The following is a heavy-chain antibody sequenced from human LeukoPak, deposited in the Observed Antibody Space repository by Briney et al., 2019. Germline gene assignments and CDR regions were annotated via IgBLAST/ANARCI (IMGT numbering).Heavy chain of an antibody. CDR1: GFTFSSYS. CDR3: ARDGNRFFDY. CDR2: ISSSSSYI. V-gene: IGHV3-21*01. D-gene: IGHD1/OR15-1a*01. Sequence: PGGSLRLSCAVYGFTFSSYSMNWVRQAPGKGLEWVSSISSSSSYIYYADSVKGRFTISRDNAKNSLYLQMNSLRAEDTVVDYCARDGNRFFDYWGQGTLVTVSS. J-gene: IGHJ4*02.